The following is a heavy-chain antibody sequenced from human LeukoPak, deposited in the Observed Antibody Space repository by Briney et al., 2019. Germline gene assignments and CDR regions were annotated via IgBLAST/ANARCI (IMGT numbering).Heavy chain of an antibody. D-gene: IGHD2-2*01. J-gene: IGHJ6*03. CDR3: ARQVVPAPPGSYYYYMDV. Sequence: SETLSLTCTVSGGCISSYYWSWIRQPPGKGLEWIGYIYTSGSTNYNPSLKSRVTISVDTSKNQFSLKLSSVTAADTAVYYCARQVVPAPPGSYYYYMDVWGKGTTVTVSS. V-gene: IGHV4-4*09. CDR1: GGCISSYY. CDR2: IYTSGST.